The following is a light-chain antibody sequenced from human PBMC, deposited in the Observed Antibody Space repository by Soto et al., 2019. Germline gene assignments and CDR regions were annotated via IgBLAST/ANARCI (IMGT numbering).Light chain of an antibody. CDR2: NSH. CDR1: SSNIGAGYD. CDR3: AGWDDGLHGRYV. V-gene: IGLV1-40*01. Sequence: QSVLTQPPSVSGAPGQRVTISCTGSSSNIGAGYDVHWYQQLPGTAPKLLIFNSHQRPAGVPDRFSGSKSGTSASLAISGLQSEDEADYYCAGWDDGLHGRYVFGTGTKVTVL. J-gene: IGLJ1*01.